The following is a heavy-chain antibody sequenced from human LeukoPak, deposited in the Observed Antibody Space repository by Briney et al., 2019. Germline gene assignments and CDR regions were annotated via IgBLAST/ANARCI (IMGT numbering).Heavy chain of an antibody. V-gene: IGHV1-69*05. CDR2: IIPIFGTA. CDR3: ARDAGSGSPNEEYWYFDL. D-gene: IGHD3-10*01. CDR1: GGTFSSYA. J-gene: IGHJ2*01. Sequence: SVKVSCKASGGTFSSYAISWVRQAPGQGLEWMGRIIPIFGTANYAQKFQGRVTITTDESTSTAYMELSSLRSEDTAVYYCARDAGSGSPNEEYWYFDLWGRGTLVTVSS.